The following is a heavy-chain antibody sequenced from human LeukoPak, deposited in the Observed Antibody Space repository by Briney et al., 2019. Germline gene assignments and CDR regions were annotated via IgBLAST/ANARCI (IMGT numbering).Heavy chain of an antibody. J-gene: IGHJ6*02. CDR2: IYYSGST. CDR1: GGSISSFY. V-gene: IGHV4-59*12. Sequence: ETPETLSLTCTVSGGSISSFYWSWIRQPPGKGLEWNGYIYYSGSTNYNPSLKSRVTISVDTSKNQFSLQLNSVTPEDTAVYYCARDPGVRGVIITHYYYGMDVWGQGTTVTVSS. CDR3: ARDPGVRGVIITHYYYGMDV. D-gene: IGHD3-10*01.